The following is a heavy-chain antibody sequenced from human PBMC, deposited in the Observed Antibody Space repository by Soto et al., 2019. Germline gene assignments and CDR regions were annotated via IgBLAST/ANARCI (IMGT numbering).Heavy chain of an antibody. D-gene: IGHD3-3*01. CDR2: IYWNDDK. J-gene: IGHJ5*02. CDR3: AHTNYDFWSGPNWFDP. V-gene: IGHV2-5*01. Sequence: GSGPTLVNPTQTLTLTCTFSGFSLSTSGVGVGWIRQPPGKALEWLALIYWNDDKRYSPSLKSRLTITKDTSKNQVVLTMTNMDPVDTATYYCAHTNYDFWSGPNWFDPWGQGTLVTVS. CDR1: GFSLSTSGVG.